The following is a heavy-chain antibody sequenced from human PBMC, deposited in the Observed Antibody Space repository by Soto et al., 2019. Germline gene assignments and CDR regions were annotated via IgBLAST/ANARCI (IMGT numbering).Heavy chain of an antibody. CDR1: GGSISSGGYS. D-gene: IGHD6-6*01. CDR2: MYHSGST. Sequence: TLSLTCAVSGGSISSGGYSWSWIRQPPGKGLEWIGYMYHSGSTYYNPSLKSRVTISVDRSKNQFSLKLSSVTAADTAVYYCARYSIAARRGIDYWGQGTLVTVSS. J-gene: IGHJ4*02. CDR3: ARYSIAARRGIDY. V-gene: IGHV4-30-2*01.